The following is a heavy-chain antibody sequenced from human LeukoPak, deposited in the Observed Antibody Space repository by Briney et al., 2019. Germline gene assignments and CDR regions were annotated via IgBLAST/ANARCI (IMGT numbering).Heavy chain of an antibody. V-gene: IGHV3-21*04. Sequence: PGGSLRLSCAASGFIFSIYSMNWVRQAPGKGLEWVSSISSSSIYIYYADSVKGRFTISRDNAKNSLYLQMNSLRAEDTALYYCARQGGSYNRFDYWGQGTLVTVSS. CDR2: ISSSSIYI. CDR1: GFIFSIYS. CDR3: ARQGGSYNRFDY. D-gene: IGHD1-26*01. J-gene: IGHJ4*02.